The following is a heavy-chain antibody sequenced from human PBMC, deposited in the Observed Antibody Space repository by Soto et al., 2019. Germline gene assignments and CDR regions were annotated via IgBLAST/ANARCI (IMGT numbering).Heavy chain of an antibody. V-gene: IGHV4-4*02. CDR2: IYHSGST. D-gene: IGHD6-13*01. CDR3: ARGERQHQQDY. Sequence: SETLSLTCAVSGDSISSSKWWSWVRQPPGKGLEWIGEIYHSGSTNYNPSLKSRVIISVDKSKNQFSLKLSSVTDADTAVYYCARGERQHQQDYWGQGTLVTVSS. J-gene: IGHJ4*02. CDR1: GDSISSSKW.